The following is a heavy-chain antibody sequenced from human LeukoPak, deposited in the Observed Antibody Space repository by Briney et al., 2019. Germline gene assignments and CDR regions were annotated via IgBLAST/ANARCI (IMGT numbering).Heavy chain of an antibody. CDR2: ISSSSSYI. J-gene: IGHJ1*01. CDR1: GFTFSSYS. CDR3: ASYPPRGYSSGWYGYFQH. V-gene: IGHV3-21*01. Sequence: GGSLRLSCAASGFTFSSYSMNWVRQVPGKGLEWVSSISSSSSYIYYADSVKGRFTISRDNAKNSLYLQMNSLRAEDTAVYYCASYPPRGYSSGWYGYFQHWGQGTLVTVSS. D-gene: IGHD6-19*01.